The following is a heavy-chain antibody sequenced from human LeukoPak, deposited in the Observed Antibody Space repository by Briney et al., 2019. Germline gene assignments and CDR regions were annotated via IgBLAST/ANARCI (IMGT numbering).Heavy chain of an antibody. V-gene: IGHV1-2*02. D-gene: IGHD2-2*01. CDR2: INPNDGDT. CDR3: ARATFLYCSSSTCLFDY. J-gene: IGHJ4*02. Sequence: ASVKVSFKASGYTFTDYYMHWVRQAPGQGFEWMGWINPNDGDTNYTQKFQGRVTMTRDTAISADNLEVSRLRSADTAVYYFARATFLYCSSSTCLFDYWGQGTLVTVSS. CDR1: GYTFTDYY.